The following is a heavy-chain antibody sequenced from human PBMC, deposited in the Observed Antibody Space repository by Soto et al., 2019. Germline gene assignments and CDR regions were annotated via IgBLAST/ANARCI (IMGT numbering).Heavy chain of an antibody. Sequence: QVQLVQSGAEVKEPGASVKVSCKASGYTFVSYGISWVRQAPGQGLEGMGWISPYNDNTKYAQKFQGRVTMTTDTSTSTVYMELRSLRSDDTAVYYCSRDAQKWLVAAFEIWGQGTMVTVSS. CDR2: ISPYNDNT. D-gene: IGHD6-19*01. J-gene: IGHJ3*02. CDR3: SRDAQKWLVAAFEI. V-gene: IGHV1-18*01. CDR1: GYTFVSYG.